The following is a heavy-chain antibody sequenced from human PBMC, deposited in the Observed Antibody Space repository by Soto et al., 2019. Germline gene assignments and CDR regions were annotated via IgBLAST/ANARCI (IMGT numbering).Heavy chain of an antibody. J-gene: IGHJ4*02. CDR2: ISRSSSVI. CDR3: AKDPNGDYIGAFDD. D-gene: IGHD4-17*01. Sequence: EVPLLESGGDLVQPGGSLRLSCVASGFDFSNYAVTWVRQAQGKGLEWVSSISRSSSVIYYADSVKGRFIISRDNSKNTLYLQMNSLRAEDTARYYCAKDPNGDYIGAFDDWGQGTLVTVSS. V-gene: IGHV3-23*01. CDR1: GFDFSNYA.